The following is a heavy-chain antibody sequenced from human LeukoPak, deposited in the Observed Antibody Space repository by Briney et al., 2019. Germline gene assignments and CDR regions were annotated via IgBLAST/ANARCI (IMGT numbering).Heavy chain of an antibody. CDR2: ISGSGGST. J-gene: IGHJ3*02. CDR1: GFTFSSYA. V-gene: IGHV3-23*01. CDR3: AKDQWDIVVVPAAIPDAFDI. Sequence: GGSLRLSCAASGFTFSSYAMSWVRQAPGKGLEWVSAISGSGGSTYYADSVKGRFTISRDNSKNTLYLQMNSLRAEDTAVYCCAKDQWDIVVVPAAIPDAFDIWGQGTMVTVSS. D-gene: IGHD2-2*01.